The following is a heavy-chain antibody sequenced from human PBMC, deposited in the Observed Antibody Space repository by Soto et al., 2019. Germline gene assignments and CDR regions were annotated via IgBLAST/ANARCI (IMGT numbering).Heavy chain of an antibody. CDR1: GYTFTSYG. CDR3: ARDGEITMIVVVNPFLNY. V-gene: IGHV1-18*01. J-gene: IGHJ4*02. CDR2: ISAYNGNT. Sequence: ASVKVSCKSSGYTFTSYGISWVRQAPGQGLEWMGWISAYNGNTNYAQKLQGRVTMTTDTSTSTAYMELRSLRSDDTAVYYCARDGEITMIVVVNPFLNYWGQGTLVTVSS. D-gene: IGHD3-22*01.